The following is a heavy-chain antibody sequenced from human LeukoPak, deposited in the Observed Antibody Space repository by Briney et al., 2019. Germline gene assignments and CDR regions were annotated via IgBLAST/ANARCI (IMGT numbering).Heavy chain of an antibody. CDR1: GFTVSSNY. Sequence: GGSLRLSCAASGFTVSSNYMSWVRQAPGKGLEWVSVIYSGGSTYYADSVKGRFTISRDNSKNTLYLQMNSLRAEDTAAYYCVSPSGSYSYGMDVWGQGTTVTVSS. CDR2: IYSGGST. J-gene: IGHJ6*02. V-gene: IGHV3-66*02. CDR3: VSPSGSYSYGMDV. D-gene: IGHD1-26*01.